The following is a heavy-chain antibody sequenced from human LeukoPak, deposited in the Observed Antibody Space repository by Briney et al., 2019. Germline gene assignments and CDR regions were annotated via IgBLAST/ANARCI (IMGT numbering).Heavy chain of an antibody. Sequence: QTGGPLRLSCAAPGLAFRAYKMPWVGQPPRKGLVWVSRISTDGYTTDYADFVQGRFTASRDNTKNTWSLEMNSLRAEDTAVYYCVVGGSPGYWGQGTLVTVSS. D-gene: IGHD2-15*01. J-gene: IGHJ4*02. CDR3: VVGGSPGY. CDR1: GLAFRAYK. V-gene: IGHV3-74*01. CDR2: ISTDGYTT.